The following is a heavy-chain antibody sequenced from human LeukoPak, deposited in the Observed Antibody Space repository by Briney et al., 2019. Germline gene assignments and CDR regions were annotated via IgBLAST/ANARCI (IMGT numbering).Heavy chain of an antibody. CDR3: TSLYYDSSGYYAKVFDY. D-gene: IGHD3-22*01. CDR2: IRSKANSYAT. V-gene: IGHV3-73*01. CDR1: GFTFSGAA. J-gene: IGHJ4*02. Sequence: GGSLRLSFAASGFTFSGAAMQWVRQASGKGLEWVGRIRSKANSYATAYAASVKGRFTISRDDSKNTAYLQMNSLKTEDTAVYYCTSLYYDSSGYYAKVFDYWGQGTLVTVSS.